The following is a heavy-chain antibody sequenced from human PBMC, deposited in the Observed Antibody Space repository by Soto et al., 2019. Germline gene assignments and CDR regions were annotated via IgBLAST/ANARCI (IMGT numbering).Heavy chain of an antibody. J-gene: IGHJ4*02. CDR3: ARGRHVVMVTAALAH. V-gene: IGHV1-46*01. CDR1: GDTFTDYY. D-gene: IGHD2-21*02. CDR2: VNPSGGHT. Sequence: QVQLVQSGAEVKKPGASVKVSCKASGDTFTDYYIHWVRQAPGQGLEWMGTVNPSGGHTTYAQHFLGRMTMTRDTATNTLYIELTSLTSEETAVYYCARGRHVVMVTAALAHWDQGTLVTVSS.